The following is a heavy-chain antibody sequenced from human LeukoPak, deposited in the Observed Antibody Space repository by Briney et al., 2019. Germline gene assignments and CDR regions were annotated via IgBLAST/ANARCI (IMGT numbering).Heavy chain of an antibody. CDR1: GYTFTGYY. Sequence: GASVKVSCKASGYTFTGYYMHWVRQAPGQGLEWMGWINPNSGVTNYAQKFQGRVTMTRDTSISTAYMELSRLRSDDTAVYYCARWAKQGYGSGTDYMDVWGKGTTVTVSS. V-gene: IGHV1-2*02. CDR3: ARWAKQGYGSGTDYMDV. CDR2: INPNSGVT. J-gene: IGHJ6*03. D-gene: IGHD3-10*01.